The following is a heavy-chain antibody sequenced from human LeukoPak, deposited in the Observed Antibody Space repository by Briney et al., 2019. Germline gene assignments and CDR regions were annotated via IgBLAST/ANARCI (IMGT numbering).Heavy chain of an antibody. Sequence: ASVKVSCKASGFTFTDYFMHWVRQAPGRGLEWMGWINPHSGGTNYAQQFQGRVTMTRDTSISTAYMELSRLRSDDTAVYYCARISISNAPDYWGQGTLVTVSS. CDR1: GFTFTDYF. CDR3: ARISISNAPDY. CDR2: INPHSGGT. D-gene: IGHD3-3*02. V-gene: IGHV1-2*02. J-gene: IGHJ4*02.